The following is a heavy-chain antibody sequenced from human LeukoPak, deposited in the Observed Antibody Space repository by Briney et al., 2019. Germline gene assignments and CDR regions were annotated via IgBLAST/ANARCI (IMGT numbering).Heavy chain of an antibody. CDR2: IYYSGST. CDR1: GGSISSSSYY. V-gene: IGHV4-39*01. D-gene: IGHD2-21*02. J-gene: IGHJ5*02. CDR3: ARLIVVVTASWFDP. Sequence: TSETLSLTCTVSGGSISSSSYYWGWIRQPPGRGLEWIGRIYYSGSTYYNPSLKSRVTISVDTSKNQCSLKLSSVTAADTAVYYCARLIVVVTASWFDPWGQGTLVTVSS.